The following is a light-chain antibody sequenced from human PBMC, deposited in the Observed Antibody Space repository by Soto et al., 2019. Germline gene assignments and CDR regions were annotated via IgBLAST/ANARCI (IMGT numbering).Light chain of an antibody. CDR3: QQYNSYSPT. CDR2: DAS. V-gene: IGKV1-5*01. Sequence: DIQMTQSPSTLSASLGDRVTITCRASRSVNSWLAWYQQKPGKAPNLLIYDASSLESGVPSRFSGSGSGTEFTLTISSLQPDDFATYYCQQYNSYSPTFGQGTKVDIK. J-gene: IGKJ1*01. CDR1: RSVNSW.